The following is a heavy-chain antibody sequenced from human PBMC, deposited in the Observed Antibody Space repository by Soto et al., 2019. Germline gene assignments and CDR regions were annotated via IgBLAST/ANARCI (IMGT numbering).Heavy chain of an antibody. V-gene: IGHV4-59*01. CDR3: ARDHSDSSGTYDAFDI. CDR1: GGSISSYY. D-gene: IGHD3-22*01. J-gene: IGHJ3*02. CDR2: IYYSGST. Sequence: QVQLQESGPGLVKPSETLSLTCTVSGGSISSYYWSWIRQPPGQGLAWIGYIYYSGSTNYNPSLKRRVTISVDTSKNQFSLKLSSVTAADTAVYYCARDHSDSSGTYDAFDIWCQGTMVTVSS.